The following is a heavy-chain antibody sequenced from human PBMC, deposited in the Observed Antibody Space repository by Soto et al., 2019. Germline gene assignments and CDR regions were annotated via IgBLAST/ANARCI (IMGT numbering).Heavy chain of an antibody. CDR2: IYYSGST. CDR1: GGSVSSGSYY. Sequence: SETLSLTCTVSGGSVSSGSYYWSWIRQPPGKGLEWIGYIYYSGSTNYNPSLKSRVTISVDTSKNQFSLKLSSVTAADTAVYYCARFHRNYFDYWGQGTLVTVSS. J-gene: IGHJ4*02. CDR3: ARFHRNYFDY. V-gene: IGHV4-61*01.